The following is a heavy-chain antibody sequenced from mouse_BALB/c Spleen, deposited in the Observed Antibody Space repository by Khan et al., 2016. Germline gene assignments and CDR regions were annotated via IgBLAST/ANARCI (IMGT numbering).Heavy chain of an antibody. D-gene: IGHD3-1*01. CDR1: GHSITSHYS. Sequence: EVQLVESGPDLVKPSQSVSLTCTVTGHSITSHYSWHWIRHFPGNKVEWMVYIHYSGSTDYNPSLKSRTSITRDTSKNQFFLQLNSVTSEDTATYFCAGSSSGYWYYFDYWGEGTTRTVSS. CDR3: AGSSSGYWYYFDY. CDR2: IHYSGST. V-gene: IGHV3-1*02. J-gene: IGHJ2*01.